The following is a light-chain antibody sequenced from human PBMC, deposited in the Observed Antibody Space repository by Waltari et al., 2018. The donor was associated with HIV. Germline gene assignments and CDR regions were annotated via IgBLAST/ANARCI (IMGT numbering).Light chain of an antibody. CDR1: QSIAKN. CDR2: GVS. Sequence: EIVMTQSPATLSVSPGERATLSCRASQSIAKNLAWYQRKPGQAPRLLIYGVSTRATGTPARFSGSGSWTEFTLTISSLQSEDFAVYYCQQYDNWPPWTFGQGTKVEI. J-gene: IGKJ1*01. CDR3: QQYDNWPPWT. V-gene: IGKV3-15*01.